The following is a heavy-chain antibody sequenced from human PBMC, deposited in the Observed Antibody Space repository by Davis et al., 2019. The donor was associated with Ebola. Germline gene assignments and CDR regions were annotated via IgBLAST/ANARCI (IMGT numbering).Heavy chain of an antibody. CDR2: ISGNGVST. CDR3: AKHMTIAGTTWFDP. V-gene: IGHV3-23*01. Sequence: GESLKIPCVASGFTFSNYGMSWVRQSPGKGLEWVSSISGNGVSTLYGSSVKGRFTISRDNSKNTVYLQMSSLRVDDTAIYYCAKHMTIAGTTWFDPWGQGTLVTATS. CDR1: GFTFSNYG. J-gene: IGHJ5*02. D-gene: IGHD6-13*01.